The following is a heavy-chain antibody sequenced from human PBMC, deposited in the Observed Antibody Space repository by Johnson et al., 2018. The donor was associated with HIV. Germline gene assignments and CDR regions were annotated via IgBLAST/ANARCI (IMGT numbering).Heavy chain of an antibody. D-gene: IGHD6-6*01. CDR2: ISYDGSNK. CDR3: ARGRSSSSTAAFDI. Sequence: VQLVESGGGLVQPGGSLRLSCAASGFTFSSYWMSWVRQASGKGLEWVAVISYDGSNKYYADSVKGRFTISRDNSKNTLYLQMNSLRAEDTALYYCARGRSSSSTAAFDIWGQGTMVTVSS. J-gene: IGHJ3*02. V-gene: IGHV3-30-3*01. CDR1: GFTFSSYW.